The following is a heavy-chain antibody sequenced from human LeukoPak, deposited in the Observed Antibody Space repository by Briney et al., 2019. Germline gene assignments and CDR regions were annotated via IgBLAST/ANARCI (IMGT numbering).Heavy chain of an antibody. J-gene: IGHJ4*02. Sequence: SETLSLTCTVSGGSVSSGTYYWSWIRQPPGKGLEWVGYIYYGGSTNYNPSLKNRVTISEDTSEDQFSLKLTSVTAADTAVYYCARVLIAVAGFDYWGQGTLVTVSS. CDR2: IYYGGST. D-gene: IGHD6-19*01. CDR3: ARVLIAVAGFDY. CDR1: GGSVSSGTYY. V-gene: IGHV4-61*01.